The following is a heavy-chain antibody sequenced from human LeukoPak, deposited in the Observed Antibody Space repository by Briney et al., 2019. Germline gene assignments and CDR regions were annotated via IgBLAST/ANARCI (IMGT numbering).Heavy chain of an antibody. CDR1: GGSISSSSYY. J-gene: IGHJ4*02. CDR3: ARAKDYYDSSGYPYYFDY. D-gene: IGHD3-22*01. V-gene: IGHV4-39*07. CDR2: IYHSGST. Sequence: SEALSLTCTVSGGSISSSSYYWGWIRQPPGKGLEWIGEIYHSGSTNYNPSLKSRVTISVDKSKNQFSLKLSSVTAADTAVYYCARAKDYYDSSGYPYYFDYWGQGTLVTVSS.